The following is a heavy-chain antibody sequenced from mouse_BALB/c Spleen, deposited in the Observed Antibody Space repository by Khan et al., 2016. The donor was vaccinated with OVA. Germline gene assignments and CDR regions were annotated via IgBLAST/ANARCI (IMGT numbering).Heavy chain of an antibody. CDR2: ISSAGDYT. J-gene: IGHJ3*01. CDR1: GFTFSTYS. CDR3: ASHLTGSFAY. D-gene: IGHD4-1*01. Sequence: VQLKESGGDLVRPGGSLKLSCSASGFTFSTYSMSWVRQTPDKRLEWVATISSAGDYTFFPDSVKGRFTISRVNARNTLYLQMSSLRSEDTAMYYCASHLTGSFAYWGQGTLVTVSA. V-gene: IGHV5-6*01.